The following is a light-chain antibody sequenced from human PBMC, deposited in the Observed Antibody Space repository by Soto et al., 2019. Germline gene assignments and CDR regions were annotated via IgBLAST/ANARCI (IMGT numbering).Light chain of an antibody. V-gene: IGKV3-20*01. J-gene: IGKJ1*01. CDR3: QQYGTSPQT. Sequence: EIVLTQSPGTLSLSPGERATLSCRASQSVTSNYLAWYQQKPGQAPGLLIYDTSTRASGVPDRFSGSGSGTEFTLTISRPEPEDFAVYYCQQYGTSPQTFGQGTKVDI. CDR1: QSVTSNY. CDR2: DTS.